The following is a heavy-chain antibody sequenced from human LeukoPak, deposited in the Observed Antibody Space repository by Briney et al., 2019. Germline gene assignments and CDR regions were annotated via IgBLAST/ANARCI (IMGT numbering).Heavy chain of an antibody. CDR3: ARGGWSLDY. J-gene: IGHJ4*02. CDR2: ISHSGNT. Sequence: SETLSLTCTVSGGSISSGGYSWSWIRQPPGKGLEWIGYISHSGNTNYNPSLKSRVTISVDTSKNQFSLMLSSVTPADTAVYYCARGGWSLDYWGQGSLVTVSS. D-gene: IGHD1-26*01. CDR1: GGSISSGGYS. V-gene: IGHV4-30-2*01.